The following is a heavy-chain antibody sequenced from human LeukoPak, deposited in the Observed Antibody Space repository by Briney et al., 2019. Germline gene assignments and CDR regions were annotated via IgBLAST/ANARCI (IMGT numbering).Heavy chain of an antibody. D-gene: IGHD5-18*01. J-gene: IGHJ4*02. CDR3: ARETGYSYGDPFDY. CDR1: GFTFSSYG. Sequence: GGSLRLSCAASGFTFSSYGMNWVRQAPGKGLEWASSISSSSSYIYYADSVKGRFTISRDNAKNSLYLQMNSLRAEDTAVYYCARETGYSYGDPFDYWGQGTLVTVSS. CDR2: ISSSSSYI. V-gene: IGHV3-21*01.